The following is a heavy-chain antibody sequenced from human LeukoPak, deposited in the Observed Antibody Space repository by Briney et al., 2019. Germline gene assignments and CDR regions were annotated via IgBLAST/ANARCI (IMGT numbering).Heavy chain of an antibody. CDR3: ALNSGYYPRYFQH. CDR1: SHSISSGYY. D-gene: IGHD3-22*01. Sequence: SETLSLTCAVPSHSISSGYYWGWIRQPPGKGLEWIGSIYHSGSTYYNPSLKSRVTISVDTSKNQFSLKLSSVTAADTAVYYCALNSGYYPRYFQHWGQGTLVTVSS. V-gene: IGHV4-38-2*01. J-gene: IGHJ1*01. CDR2: IYHSGST.